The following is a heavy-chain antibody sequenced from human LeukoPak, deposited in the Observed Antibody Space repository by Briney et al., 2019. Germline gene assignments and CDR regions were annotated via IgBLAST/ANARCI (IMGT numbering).Heavy chain of an antibody. V-gene: IGHV4-4*09. D-gene: IGHD2-8*01. CDR1: GGSISSYY. CDR3: ARIFCEYCTNGANSYYYYYMDV. CDR2: IYTSGST. J-gene: IGHJ6*03. Sequence: SETLSLTCTVSGGSISSYYWSWIRQPPGKGLEWIGYIYTSGSTNFNPSLKSRVTISVDTSKNQFSLKLSSVTAADTAVYYCARIFCEYCTNGANSYYYYYMDVWGKGTTVTVSS.